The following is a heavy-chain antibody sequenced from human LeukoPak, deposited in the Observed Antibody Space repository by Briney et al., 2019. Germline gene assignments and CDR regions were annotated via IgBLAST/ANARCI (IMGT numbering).Heavy chain of an antibody. CDR1: GFTFSSYA. J-gene: IGHJ4*02. Sequence: GGSLRLSCAASGFTFSSYAMHWVRQAPGKGLEGVAVISYDGSNKYYADSVKGRFTISRDNSKNTLYLQMNSLRAEDTAAYYCAREHDYGDSYFDYWGQGTLVTVPS. V-gene: IGHV3-30*04. CDR2: ISYDGSNK. D-gene: IGHD4-17*01. CDR3: AREHDYGDSYFDY.